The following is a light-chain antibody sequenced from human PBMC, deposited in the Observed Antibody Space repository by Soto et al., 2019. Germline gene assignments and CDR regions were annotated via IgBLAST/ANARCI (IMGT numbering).Light chain of an antibody. CDR3: QQYNGYSRT. CDR2: DAS. CDR1: QSISSL. V-gene: IGKV1-5*01. Sequence: DNQMTHSPSTLSASLGDGVTITCRASQSISSLLAWYQQKPGKAPKLLIYDASSLESGVPSRFSGSGSGTEFALTISSLQPDDFSTYYCQQYNGYSRTFGQGTKVDIK. J-gene: IGKJ1*01.